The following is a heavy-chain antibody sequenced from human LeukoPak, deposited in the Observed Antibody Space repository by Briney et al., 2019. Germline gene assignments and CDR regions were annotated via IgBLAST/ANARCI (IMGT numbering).Heavy chain of an antibody. D-gene: IGHD6-19*01. CDR2: INTDGSST. CDR1: GFTFSSYW. Sequence: PGGSLRLSCAASGFTFSSYWMHWVGQAPGKGLVWVTRINTDGSSTRYADSVKGRFTISRDNADNSLYLQMNSLKVEDTAVYYCARYGNGEWLAHYSFDMWGQGTMVTVSS. V-gene: IGHV3-74*01. CDR3: ARYGNGEWLAHYSFDM. J-gene: IGHJ3*02.